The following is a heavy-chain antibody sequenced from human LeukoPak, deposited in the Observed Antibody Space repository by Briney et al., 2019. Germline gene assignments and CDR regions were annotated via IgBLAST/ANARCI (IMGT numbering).Heavy chain of an antibody. Sequence: PGRSLRLSCAASGFTFDDYAMHWVRHAPGKGLEWVSGISWNSGSIGYADSVKGRFTISRDNAKNSLYLQMNSLRAEDTALYYCAKDQDFWSGYYSGGYFDYWGQGTLVTVSS. CDR3: AKDQDFWSGYYSGGYFDY. D-gene: IGHD3-3*01. CDR1: GFTFDDYA. J-gene: IGHJ4*02. CDR2: ISWNSGSI. V-gene: IGHV3-9*01.